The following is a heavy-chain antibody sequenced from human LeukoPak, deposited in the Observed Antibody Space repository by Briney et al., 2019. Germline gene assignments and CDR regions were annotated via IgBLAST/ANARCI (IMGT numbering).Heavy chain of an antibody. CDR1: GYTFTNNY. V-gene: IGHV1-46*01. Sequence: ASVKVSCKASGYTFTNNYLHWVRQAPGQGLEWMGMIYPRDGSTSYAQNFQGRVTVTRDTSTTTVHMELRGLRSEDTAVYYSARDTGYSNSWPPRLFDDWGQGALVTVSS. CDR3: ARDTGYSNSWPPRLFDD. CDR2: IYPRDGST. J-gene: IGHJ4*02. D-gene: IGHD6-13*01.